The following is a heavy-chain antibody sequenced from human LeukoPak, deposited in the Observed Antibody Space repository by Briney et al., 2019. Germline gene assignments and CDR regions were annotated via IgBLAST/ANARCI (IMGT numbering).Heavy chain of an antibody. J-gene: IGHJ4*02. CDR2: IRYDGSNK. D-gene: IGHD2-2*01. Sequence: PGGSLRLSCAASGFTFSSYGMHWVRQAPGEGLEWVAFIRYDGSNKYYADSVKGRFTISRDNSKNTLYLQMNSLRAEDTAVYYCAKGGGEYCSSTSCPVDYWGQGTLVTVSS. V-gene: IGHV3-30*02. CDR1: GFTFSSYG. CDR3: AKGGGEYCSSTSCPVDY.